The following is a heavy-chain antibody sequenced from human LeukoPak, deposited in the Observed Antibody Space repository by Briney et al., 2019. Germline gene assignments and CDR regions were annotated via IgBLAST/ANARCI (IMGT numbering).Heavy chain of an antibody. CDR2: IYYSGST. J-gene: IGHJ3*02. V-gene: IGHV4-59*01. CDR3: ARLIPDRAAGIAFDI. Sequence: SETLSLTCTVSGGSISSYYWSWIRQPPGKGLEWIGYIYYSGSTNYNPSLKSRVTISVDTSKNQFSLKLSSVTAADTAVYYCARLIPDRAAGIAFDIWGQGTMVTVSS. D-gene: IGHD6-13*01. CDR1: GGSISSYY.